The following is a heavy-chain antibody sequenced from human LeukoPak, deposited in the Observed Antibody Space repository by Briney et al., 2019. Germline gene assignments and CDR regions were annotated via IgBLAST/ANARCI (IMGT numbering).Heavy chain of an antibody. CDR1: GGSFSGYY. V-gene: IGHV3-21*01. D-gene: IGHD1-26*01. Sequence: PSETLSLTCGVNGGSFSGYYWSWIRQPPGKGLEWVSSISSSGTYIYYADSVKGRFTISRDNAKNSLSLQMNSLRAEDTAVYYCARDFRYSGSCHHWFDPWGQGTLVTVSS. J-gene: IGHJ5*02. CDR2: ISSSGTYI. CDR3: ARDFRYSGSCHHWFDP.